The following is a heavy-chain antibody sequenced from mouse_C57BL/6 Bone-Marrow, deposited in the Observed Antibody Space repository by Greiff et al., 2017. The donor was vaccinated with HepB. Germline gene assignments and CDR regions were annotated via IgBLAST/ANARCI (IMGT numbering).Heavy chain of an antibody. D-gene: IGHD1-1*01. CDR3: AITTVVAQYYYAMDY. V-gene: IGHV1-64*01. CDR1: GYTFTSYW. Sequence: VQLQQPGAELVKPGASVKLSCKASGYTFTSYWMHWVKQRPGQGLEWIGMIHPNSGSTNYNEKFKSKATLTVDKSSSTAYMQLSSLTSEDSAVYYCAITTVVAQYYYAMDYWGQGTSVTVSS. CDR2: IHPNSGST. J-gene: IGHJ4*01.